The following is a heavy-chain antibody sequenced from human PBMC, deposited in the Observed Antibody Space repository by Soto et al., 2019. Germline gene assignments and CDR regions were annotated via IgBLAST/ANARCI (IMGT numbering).Heavy chain of an antibody. Sequence: QVQLVQSGAEVKKPGASVKVSCKASGYTFTSYDINWVRQATGQGLEWMGWMNPNSGNTGNAQKFKGRVTMPRSTSISTAYMELSSLRSEDTAVYYCASTLYGDNVDYWGQGTLVTVSS. V-gene: IGHV1-8*01. CDR1: GYTFTSYD. J-gene: IGHJ4*02. CDR2: MNPNSGNT. CDR3: ASTLYGDNVDY. D-gene: IGHD4-17*01.